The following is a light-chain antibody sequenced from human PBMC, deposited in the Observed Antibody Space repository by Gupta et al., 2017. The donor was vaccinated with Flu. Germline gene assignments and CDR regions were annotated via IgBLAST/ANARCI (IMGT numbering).Light chain of an antibody. J-gene: IGLJ3*02. CDR2: ETN. V-gene: IGLV1-51*02. CDR1: SSNIENNY. Sequence: KVTISCSGSSSNIENNYVSWYQQFPGTAPKLLIYETNKRPSGIPDRFSGSKSDTSATPGITGLQTGDEADYYCGTWDSSLSAWVFGGGTKLTVL. CDR3: GTWDSSLSAWV.